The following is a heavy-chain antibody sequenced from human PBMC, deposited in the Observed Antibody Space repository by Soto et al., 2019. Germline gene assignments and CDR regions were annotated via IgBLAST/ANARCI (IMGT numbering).Heavy chain of an antibody. J-gene: IGHJ4*02. Sequence: SQTLSLTCVISGDSVSSNGAAWNWIRQSPLRGLEWLGRTYYRSKWYNHYAVSVKSRITVNPDTSKNQFSLQLNPVTPEDTAVYYCARSGPGGYIDYWGQGTLVTVS. D-gene: IGHD3-22*01. CDR1: GDSVSSNGAA. CDR2: TYYRSKWYN. V-gene: IGHV6-1*01. CDR3: ARSGPGGYIDY.